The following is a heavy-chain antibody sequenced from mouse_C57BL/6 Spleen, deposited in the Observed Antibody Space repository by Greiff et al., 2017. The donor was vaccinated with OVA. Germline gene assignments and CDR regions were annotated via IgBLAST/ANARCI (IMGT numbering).Heavy chain of an antibody. CDR1: GYSITSGYY. CDR2: ISYDGSN. Sequence: EVQLQESGPGLVKPSQSLSLTCSVTGYSITSGYYWNWIRQFPGNKLEWMGYISYDGSNNYNPSLKNRISITRDTSKNQFFLKLKSVTTEDTATYDCASDLPDAMDYWGQGTSVTVSS. V-gene: IGHV3-6*01. CDR3: ASDLPDAMDY. J-gene: IGHJ4*01. D-gene: IGHD2-1*01.